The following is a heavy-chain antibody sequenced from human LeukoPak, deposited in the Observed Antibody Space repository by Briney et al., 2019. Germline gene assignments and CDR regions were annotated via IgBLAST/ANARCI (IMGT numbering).Heavy chain of an antibody. CDR1: GYTFTSYD. CDR3: ASSRSGSSWYGGDY. D-gene: IGHD6-13*01. Sequence: GASVKVSCKASGYTFTSYDINWVRQATGQGLEWMGGIIPIFGTANYVQKFQGRVAITADESTSTAYMELSSLRSEDTAVYYCASSRSGSSWYGGDYWGQGTLVTVSS. CDR2: IIPIFGTA. V-gene: IGHV1-69*13. J-gene: IGHJ4*02.